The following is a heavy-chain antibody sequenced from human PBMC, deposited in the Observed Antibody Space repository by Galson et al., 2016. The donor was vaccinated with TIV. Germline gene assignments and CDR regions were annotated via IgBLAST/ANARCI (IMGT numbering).Heavy chain of an antibody. Sequence: SVKVSCKASGYTFTGYFLHWVRQAPGHGPEWMGWINPKTGAITYAQNYQGRVTMTGDTSTSTVYMELKKLQSDDAAVYFCARSDIYQKSALDVWGQGTMVAVSS. CDR3: ARSDIYQKSALDV. D-gene: IGHD3-16*02. CDR1: GYTFTGYF. CDR2: INPKTGAI. V-gene: IGHV1-2*02. J-gene: IGHJ3*01.